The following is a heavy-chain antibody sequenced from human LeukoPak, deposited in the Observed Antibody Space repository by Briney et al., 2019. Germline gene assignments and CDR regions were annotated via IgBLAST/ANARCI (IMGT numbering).Heavy chain of an antibody. V-gene: IGHV1-46*01. CDR1: GYTFTSYY. CDR2: INPSGGST. J-gene: IGHJ6*03. D-gene: IGHD6-6*01. CDR3: ARDQVVPEDYYYYMDV. Sequence: GASVKVSCKASGYTFTSYYMHWVRQAPGQGLEWMGIINPSGGSTSYAQKFQGRVTMTRDMSTSTVYMELSSLRSEDTAVYYCARDQVVPEDYYYYMDVWDKGTTVTVSS.